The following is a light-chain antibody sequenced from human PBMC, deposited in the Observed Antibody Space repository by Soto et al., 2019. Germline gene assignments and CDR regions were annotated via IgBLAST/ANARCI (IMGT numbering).Light chain of an antibody. CDR1: SSNIGTGYD. Sequence: QSVLTQPPSVSGAPGQRVTISCTGSSSNIGTGYDVHWYQQLPGTAPKLLIYGNSNRPSGVPDRFSGSKSGTSASLAITGLQDEDEADSYCQSFESSRLYVFGTGTKVTVL. CDR3: QSFESSRLYV. V-gene: IGLV1-40*01. J-gene: IGLJ1*01. CDR2: GNS.